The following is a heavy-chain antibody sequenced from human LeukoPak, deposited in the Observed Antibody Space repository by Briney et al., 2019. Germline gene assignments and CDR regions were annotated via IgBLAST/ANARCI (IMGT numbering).Heavy chain of an antibody. J-gene: IGHJ4*02. CDR1: GFTFSNYW. CDR3: AREARYYYDSSGYYYDY. Sequence: GGSLRLSCTASGFTFSNYWMSWVRQAPGKGLEWVANIKQEGSEKYYVDSVKGRFTISRDNAKNSLYLQMNSLRAEDTAVYYCAREARYYYDSSGYYYDYWGRGTLVSVSS. V-gene: IGHV3-7*01. CDR2: IKQEGSEK. D-gene: IGHD3-22*01.